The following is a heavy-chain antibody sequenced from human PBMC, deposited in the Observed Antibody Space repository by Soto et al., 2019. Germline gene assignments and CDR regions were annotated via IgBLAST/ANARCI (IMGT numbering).Heavy chain of an antibody. Sequence: QVPLVQSGAEVKKPGASVKVSCKASGYTFTSYGISWVRQAPGQGLEWMGWISAYNGNTNYAQKLQGRVTMTTDTSTSTAYMALRSLRSDDTAVYYCARWKDSSGLGYYYYGMDVWGQGTPVTVSS. CDR1: GYTFTSYG. V-gene: IGHV1-18*01. D-gene: IGHD3-22*01. J-gene: IGHJ6*02. CDR3: ARWKDSSGLGYYYYGMDV. CDR2: ISAYNGNT.